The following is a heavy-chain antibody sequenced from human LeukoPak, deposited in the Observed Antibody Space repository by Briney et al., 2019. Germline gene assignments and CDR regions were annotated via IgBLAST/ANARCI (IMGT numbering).Heavy chain of an antibody. D-gene: IGHD2-15*01. CDR1: GYTFTSNY. CDR3: ARARLARYCSGGSCYDPGGFDY. CDR2: ISPSGGST. V-gene: IGHV1-46*01. Sequence: ASVKVSCKAFGYTFTSNYMHWVRQAPGQGPEWMGVISPSGGSTTYAQKFQGRVTMTRDTSTSTVYMELSSLRSEDTAVYYCARARLARYCSGGSCYDPGGFDYWGQGTLVTVSS. J-gene: IGHJ4*02.